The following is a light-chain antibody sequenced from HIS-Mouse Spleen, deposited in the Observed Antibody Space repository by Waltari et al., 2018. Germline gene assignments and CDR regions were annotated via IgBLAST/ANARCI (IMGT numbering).Light chain of an antibody. J-gene: IGLJ3*02. Sequence: QSVLTQSPSASGTPGQRVTISCSGSSSNIGSNYVYWYQQLPGTAPKLLIYRNNQRPSGVPDRLSGSKSGTSASLAISGLRSEDEADYYCAAWDDSLSGPVFGGGTKLTVL. CDR1: SSNIGSNY. V-gene: IGLV1-47*01. CDR2: RNN. CDR3: AAWDDSLSGPV.